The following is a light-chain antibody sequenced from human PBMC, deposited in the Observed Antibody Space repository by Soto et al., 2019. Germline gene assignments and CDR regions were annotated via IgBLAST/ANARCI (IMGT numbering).Light chain of an antibody. Sequence: EIVLTQSPGTLSLSPGDRATLSCRASQSVNSNYLAWYQRKPGQAPRLLIYGASNRATDIPYRFSASGSGTDFTLTINRLEAEDFAVYSCRQYDSTPPTFGQGTKVEVK. CDR1: QSVNSNY. V-gene: IGKV3-20*01. CDR3: RQYDSTPPT. J-gene: IGKJ1*01. CDR2: GAS.